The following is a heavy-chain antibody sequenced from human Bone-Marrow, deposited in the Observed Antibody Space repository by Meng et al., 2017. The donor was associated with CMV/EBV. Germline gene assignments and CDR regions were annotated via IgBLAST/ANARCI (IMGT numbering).Heavy chain of an antibody. D-gene: IGHD2-2*02. CDR1: GFTFSSYA. Sequence: GGSLRLSCAASGFTFSSYAMSWVRQAPGKGLEWVSAISGSGGSTYYADSVKGRFTISRGNSNNTLYLQINSLRAEDTAVYYCAKISGHIPRTASRLGFVYWGQGTLVAVSS. CDR2: ISGSGGST. CDR3: AKISGHIPRTASRLGFVY. V-gene: IGHV3-23*01. J-gene: IGHJ4*02.